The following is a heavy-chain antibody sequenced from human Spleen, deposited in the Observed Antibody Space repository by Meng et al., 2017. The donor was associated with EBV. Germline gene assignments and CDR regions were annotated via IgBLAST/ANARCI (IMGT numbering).Heavy chain of an antibody. CDR3: ARDNGDYVSDP. CDR1: GGSVSSGSYY. D-gene: IGHD4-17*01. CDR2: ISYSGST. Sequence: QAQRQGSGPGLVKPLETLSLTCTVSGGSVSSGSYYWGWIRQPPGKGLEWIGYISYSGSTNYNPSLKSRVTISVDTSKNQFSLKLSSVTAADTAVYYCARDNGDYVSDPWGQGTLVTVSS. J-gene: IGHJ5*02. V-gene: IGHV4-61*01.